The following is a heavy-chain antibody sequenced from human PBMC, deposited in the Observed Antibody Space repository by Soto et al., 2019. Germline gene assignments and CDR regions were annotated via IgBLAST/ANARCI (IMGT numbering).Heavy chain of an antibody. J-gene: IGHJ5*02. CDR2: INHSGST. V-gene: IGHV4-34*01. CDR1: GGSFSGNY. Sequence: AETLSLTCAVYGGSFSGNYWSWIRQPPGKGLKWIGEINHSGSTNYNPSLKSRVTISVDTSKNQFSLKLSSVTAADTAVYYCARGPPYYDFWSGHFNWGNWFDPWGQGTLVTVSS. D-gene: IGHD3-3*01. CDR3: ARGPPYYDFWSGHFNWGNWFDP.